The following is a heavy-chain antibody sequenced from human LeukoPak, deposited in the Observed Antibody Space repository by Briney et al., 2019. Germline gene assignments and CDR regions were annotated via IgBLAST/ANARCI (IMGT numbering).Heavy chain of an antibody. D-gene: IGHD6-13*01. CDR3: ARVGVSSSWGGDWFDP. V-gene: IGHV4-38-2*02. J-gene: IGHJ5*02. CDR1: GYSISSGYY. Sequence: SETLSLTCTVSGYSISSGYYWGWIRQPPGKGLEGIGSIYHRGSTNNNPSLKSRVTISVDTSKNQFSLKLSSVTAADTAVYYCARVGVSSSWGGDWFDPWGQGTLVTVSS. CDR2: IYHRGST.